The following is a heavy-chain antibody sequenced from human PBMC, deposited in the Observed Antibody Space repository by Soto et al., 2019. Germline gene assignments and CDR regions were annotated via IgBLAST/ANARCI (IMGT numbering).Heavy chain of an antibody. CDR1: GGSINSGDYH. D-gene: IGHD3-3*01. Sequence: SETLSLTCTVSGGSINSGDYHWSWIRQSPGKGLEWIGYIYYSGSTYYNPSLKSRVTISVDTSKNQFSLKLSSVTAADTAVYYCARSRRITIFGVPLNYGMDVWGQGTTVTVSS. CDR3: ARSRRITIFGVPLNYGMDV. CDR2: IYYSGST. V-gene: IGHV4-30-4*02. J-gene: IGHJ6*02.